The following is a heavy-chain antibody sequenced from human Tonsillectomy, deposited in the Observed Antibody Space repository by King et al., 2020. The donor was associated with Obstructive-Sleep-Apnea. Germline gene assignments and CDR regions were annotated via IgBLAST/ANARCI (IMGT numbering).Heavy chain of an antibody. J-gene: IGHJ4*02. CDR1: GVTFSSYS. CDR3: ARQYSSSLYYFDY. Sequence: VQLVESGGGLVQPGGSLRLSCAASGVTFSSYSMNWVRQAPGKGLEWVSYISSSSSTIYYADTVKGRFTISRDNAKNSLYLQMNSLRAEDTAVYYCARQYSSSLYYFDYWGQGTLVTVSS. D-gene: IGHD6-6*01. V-gene: IGHV3-48*04. CDR2: ISSSSSTI.